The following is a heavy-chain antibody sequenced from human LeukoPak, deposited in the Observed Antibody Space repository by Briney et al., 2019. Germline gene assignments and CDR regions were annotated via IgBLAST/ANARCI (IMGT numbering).Heavy chain of an antibody. CDR2: ISYDGGNK. CDR3: AREGSSSWSQYNWFDP. J-gene: IGHJ5*02. CDR1: GFTFSSYA. V-gene: IGHV3-30*04. D-gene: IGHD6-13*01. Sequence: GRSLRLSCAASGFTFSSYAMHWVRQAPGKGLEGVAVISYDGGNKYYADSVKGRFTISRDNSKNTLYLQMNSLRAEDTAVYYCAREGSSSWSQYNWFDPWGQGTLVTVSS.